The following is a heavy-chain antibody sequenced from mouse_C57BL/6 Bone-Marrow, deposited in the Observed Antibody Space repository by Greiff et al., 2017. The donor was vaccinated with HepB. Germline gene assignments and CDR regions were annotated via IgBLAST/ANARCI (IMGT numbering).Heavy chain of an antibody. D-gene: IGHD2-1*01. V-gene: IGHV1-69*01. Sequence: QVQLQQPGAELVKPGASVKLSCKASGYTFTSYWMHWVKQRPGQGLEWIGEIDPSDSYTNYNQKFKGKSTLTVDKSSSTAYMQLSSLTSEDSAVYYCARPYGNYFDYWGQGTTLTVSS. CDR1: GYTFTSYW. J-gene: IGHJ2*01. CDR3: ARPYGNYFDY. CDR2: IDPSDSYT.